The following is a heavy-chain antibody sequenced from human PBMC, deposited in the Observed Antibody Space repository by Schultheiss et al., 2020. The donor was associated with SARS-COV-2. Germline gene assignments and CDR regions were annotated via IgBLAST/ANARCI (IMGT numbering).Heavy chain of an antibody. CDR2: IWYDGSNK. V-gene: IGHV3-33*08. J-gene: IGHJ4*02. CDR1: GFTFSSYG. CDR3: ARAKWGATTTVVIR. Sequence: GGSLRLSCAASGFTFSSYGMYWVRQAPGKGLEWVAVIWYDGSNKYYADSVKGRFTISRYNSKNTLYLQMNSLRAEDTAVYYCARAKWGATTTVVIRWGQGTLVTVSS. D-gene: IGHD4-23*01.